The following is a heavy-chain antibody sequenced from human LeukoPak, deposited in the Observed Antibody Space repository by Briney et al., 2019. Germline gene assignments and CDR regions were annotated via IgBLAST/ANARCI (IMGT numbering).Heavy chain of an antibody. J-gene: IGHJ5*02. CDR3: ARGQDDYSSFYTWFNP. CDR1: GGSISSGGYY. CDR2: IYYSGNT. D-gene: IGHD4-11*01. V-gene: IGHV4-31*03. Sequence: SETLSLTCTVSGGSISSGGYYWSWIRQHPGRGLEWVGYIYYSGNTYYSPSLKSRLTISIETSKNQFSLKLRSVTAADTAVYYCARGQDDYSSFYTWFNPWGQGTLVTVSS.